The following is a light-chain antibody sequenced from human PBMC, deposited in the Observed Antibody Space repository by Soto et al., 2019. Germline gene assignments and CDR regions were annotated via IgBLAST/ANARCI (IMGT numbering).Light chain of an antibody. V-gene: IGKV3-20*01. J-gene: IGKJ1*01. CDR1: QSVSSSY. CDR2: GAF. CDR3: QHYGTSPAWT. Sequence: EIVMTQSPATLSVSPGERATLSCRASQSVSSSYLAWYQQKPGQAPRLLIYGAFNKASGIPDRFSGRGSGTDFTLTISRLEPDDFAVYYCQHYGTSPAWTFGQGTKV.